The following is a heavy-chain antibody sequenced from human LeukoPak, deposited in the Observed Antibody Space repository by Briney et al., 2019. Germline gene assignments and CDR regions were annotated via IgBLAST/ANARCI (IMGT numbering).Heavy chain of an antibody. CDR2: INHSGST. D-gene: IGHD4-17*01. J-gene: IGHJ4*02. CDR1: GGSFSGYY. CDR3: ARVTPVTTYFDY. V-gene: IGHV4-34*01. Sequence: PSETLSLTCAVYGGSFSGYYWSWIRQPPGRGLEWIGEINHSGSTNYNPSLKSRVTISVDTSKNQFSLKLSSVTAADTAVYYCARVTPVTTYFDYWGQGTLVTVSS.